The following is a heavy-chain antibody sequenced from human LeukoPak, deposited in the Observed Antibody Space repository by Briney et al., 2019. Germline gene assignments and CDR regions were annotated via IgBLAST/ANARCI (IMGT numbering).Heavy chain of an antibody. Sequence: RGGSPIIFCCASGFTLSSYWMSWVRQAPGKGLEWVATIKGDGSRKYYGDYVKGRFTISRDNAKNSMYLQMNSMRAEDTAVYYCAKGYCSGGSCYAKVLDVWGQGTTVTVSS. V-gene: IGHV3-7*05. D-gene: IGHD2-15*01. CDR1: GFTLSSYW. J-gene: IGHJ6*02. CDR2: IKGDGSRK. CDR3: AKGYCSGGSCYAKVLDV.